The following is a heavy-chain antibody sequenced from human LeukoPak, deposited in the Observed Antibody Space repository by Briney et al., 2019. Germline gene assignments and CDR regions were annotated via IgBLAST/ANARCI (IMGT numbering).Heavy chain of an antibody. Sequence: PGGSLRLSCAASGFTFSSYSMNWVRQAPGKGLEWVSSISSSSSYIYYADSVKGRFTISRDNSKNTLYLQMNSLRAEDTAVYYCAGVRGATWFDPWGQGTLVTVSS. CDR1: GFTFSSYS. CDR3: AGVRGATWFDP. CDR2: ISSSSSYI. J-gene: IGHJ5*02. D-gene: IGHD3-10*01. V-gene: IGHV3-21*04.